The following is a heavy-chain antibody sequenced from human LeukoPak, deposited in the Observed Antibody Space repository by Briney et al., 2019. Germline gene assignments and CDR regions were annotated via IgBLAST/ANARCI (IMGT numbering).Heavy chain of an antibody. CDR2: IYHSGST. CDR1: GGSISSGGYS. D-gene: IGHD2-15*01. CDR3: ARVAAPKFFDY. Sequence: TLSLTCAVSGGSISSGGYSWSWIRQPPGKGLEWIGYIYHSGSTYYNPSLKSRVTISVDRSKNQFSLKLSSVTAADTAVYYCARVAAPKFFDYWGQGTLVTVSS. V-gene: IGHV4-30-2*01. J-gene: IGHJ4*02.